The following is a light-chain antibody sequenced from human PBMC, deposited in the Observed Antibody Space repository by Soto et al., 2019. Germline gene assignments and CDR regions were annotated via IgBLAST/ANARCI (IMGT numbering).Light chain of an antibody. CDR3: SSYTSSRTHV. J-gene: IGLJ1*01. CDR2: DVG. V-gene: IGLV2-14*01. Sequence: QSALTQPASVSGSPGQSITISCTGTSSDVGAYNYVSWYQQHPGKAPKVMIYDVGNRPSGVSTRFSGSKSGNTASLTISGLQAEDEADYYCSSYTSSRTHVFGTGTKLTVL. CDR1: SSDVGAYNY.